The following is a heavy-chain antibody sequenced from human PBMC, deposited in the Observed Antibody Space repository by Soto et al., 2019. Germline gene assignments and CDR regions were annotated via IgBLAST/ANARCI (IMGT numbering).Heavy chain of an antibody. CDR1: GFTFSDFA. Sequence: GGSLRLSCVASGFTFSDFAMTWVRQAPGKGLEWVATISATGGNIEYTDSLKGRFTISRDNSKNTLYLQLNGLTSDDTAVHYCAKVAGGLGYFDLWGRGTLVTVSS. CDR3: AKVAGGLGYFDL. V-gene: IGHV3-23*01. J-gene: IGHJ2*01. D-gene: IGHD3-16*01. CDR2: ISATGGNI.